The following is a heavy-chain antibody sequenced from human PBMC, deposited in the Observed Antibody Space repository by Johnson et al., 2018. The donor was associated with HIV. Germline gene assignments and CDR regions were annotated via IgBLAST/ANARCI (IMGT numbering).Heavy chain of an antibody. V-gene: IGHV3-15*01. CDR1: GFTFSGYG. D-gene: IGHD3-9*01. CDR2: IKSKTDGGTT. CDR3: TTAGLRYFDWFTGAFDI. Sequence: MQLVESGGGVVQPGGSLRLSCAASGFTFSGYGMHWVRQAPGKGLEWVGRIKSKTDGGTTDYAAPVKGRFTISRDDSKNTLYLQMNSLKTEDTAVYYCTTAGLRYFDWFTGAFDIWGQGTMVTVSS. J-gene: IGHJ3*02.